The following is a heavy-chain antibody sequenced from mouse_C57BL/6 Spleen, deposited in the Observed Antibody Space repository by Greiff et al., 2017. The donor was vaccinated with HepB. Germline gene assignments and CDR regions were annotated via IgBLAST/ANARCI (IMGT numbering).Heavy chain of an antibody. CDR3: ARNYGSSYGWYFDV. CDR1: GFSLTSYG. J-gene: IGHJ1*03. CDR2: IWSGGST. Sequence: QVQLQQPGPGLVQPSQSLSITCTVSGFSLTSYGVHWVRQSPGKGLEWLGVIWSGGSTDYNAAFISRLSISKDNSKSQVFFKMNSLQADDTAIYYCARNYGSSYGWYFDVWGTGTTVTVSS. V-gene: IGHV2-2*01. D-gene: IGHD1-1*01.